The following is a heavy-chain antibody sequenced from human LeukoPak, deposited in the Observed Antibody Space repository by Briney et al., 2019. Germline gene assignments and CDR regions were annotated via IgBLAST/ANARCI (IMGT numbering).Heavy chain of an antibody. Sequence: GASVKVCCKASGYTFTGYYMYWVRQAPGQGLEWMGWINGNSGDTKYAQKFQGRVTMTRDTSINTVYMELSGLRSDDTAVYYCARDGDTPMVDFDYWGQGTLVTVSS. V-gene: IGHV1-2*02. CDR1: GYTFTGYY. CDR3: ARDGDTPMVDFDY. CDR2: INGNSGDT. J-gene: IGHJ4*02. D-gene: IGHD5-18*01.